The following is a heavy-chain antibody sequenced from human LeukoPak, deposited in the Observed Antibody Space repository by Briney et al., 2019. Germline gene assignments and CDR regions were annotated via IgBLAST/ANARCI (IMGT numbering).Heavy chain of an antibody. D-gene: IGHD2-21*02. Sequence: GGSLRLSCAASGFTFSSYGMHWVRQAPGKGLEWVAFIRYDGSNKYYADSVKGRFTISRDNSKNTLYLQMNSLRAEDTAVYYCAKDLGVNCGGDCYDDYWGQGTLVTVSS. CDR3: AKDLGVNCGGDCYDDY. CDR1: GFTFSSYG. V-gene: IGHV3-30*02. CDR2: IRYDGSNK. J-gene: IGHJ4*02.